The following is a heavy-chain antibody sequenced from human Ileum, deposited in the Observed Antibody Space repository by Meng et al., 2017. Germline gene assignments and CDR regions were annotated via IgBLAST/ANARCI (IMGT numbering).Heavy chain of an antibody. V-gene: IGHV3-23*01. D-gene: IGHD1-14*01. Sequence: EVQLLQSGGGLGQPGGSLRLSCPTTLSNYAMGWVRQAPLKGLEWVSAISGSGGNAYYAASVEGRFTISRDNSRGTLYLQMNSLRAEDTAIYYCAQRAGTAGALYYFDYWGQGALVTVSS. J-gene: IGHJ4*02. CDR1: LSNYA. CDR3: AQRAGTAGALYYFDY. CDR2: ISGSGGNA.